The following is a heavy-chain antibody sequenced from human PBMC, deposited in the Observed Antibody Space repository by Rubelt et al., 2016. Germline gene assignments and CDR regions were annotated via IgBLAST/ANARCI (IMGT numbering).Heavy chain of an antibody. CDR2: IDPNSGAT. D-gene: IGHD3-3*01. CDR3: AKVRRPGMVASSTFDI. V-gene: IGHV1-2*06. CDR1: EYTFTGYY. J-gene: IGHJ3*02. Sequence: GSELKKPGASVKVSCKASEYTFTGYYIHWMRQAPGQGLEWMGRIDPNSGATNYTQIFQGRVTMTRDTSVRTAYMDLGSLTSGDTAIYFCAKVRRPGMVASSTFDIWGQGTMVSVSS.